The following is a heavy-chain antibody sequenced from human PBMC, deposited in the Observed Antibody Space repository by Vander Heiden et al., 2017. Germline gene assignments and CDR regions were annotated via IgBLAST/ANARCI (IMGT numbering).Heavy chain of an antibody. CDR2: IKSKTDGGTT. D-gene: IGHD6-19*01. Sequence: EVQLVESGGGLVKPGGSLRLAWAASVFTFSNAWLNWVRQAPGKGLGWVGRIKSKTDGGTTDYAAPVKGRFTISRDDSKNTLYLQMNSLKTEDTAVYYCTTDGGHSSGWYFLDAFDIWGQGTMVTVSS. CDR1: VFTFSNAW. V-gene: IGHV3-15*07. CDR3: TTDGGHSSGWYFLDAFDI. J-gene: IGHJ3*02.